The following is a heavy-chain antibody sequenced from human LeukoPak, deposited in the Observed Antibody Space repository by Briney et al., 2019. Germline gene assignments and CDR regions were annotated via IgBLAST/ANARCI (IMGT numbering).Heavy chain of an antibody. CDR3: ARQIGVSIDY. J-gene: IGHJ4*02. D-gene: IGHD5/OR15-5a*01. V-gene: IGHV3-30*02. CDR2: IRFDGSNK. Sequence: GVSLRLSCAASRFTFGSFDMHWVRQAPGKGLEWVTFIRFDGSNKYYADSVKGRFTISRDNSKNTLYLQMSSLRPEDTAVYYCARQIGVSIDYWGQGTLVTVSS. CDR1: RFTFGSFD.